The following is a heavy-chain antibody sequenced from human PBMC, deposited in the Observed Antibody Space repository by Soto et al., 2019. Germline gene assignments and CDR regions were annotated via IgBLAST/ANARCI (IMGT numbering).Heavy chain of an antibody. Sequence: DEHLVQSGGGLGQPGGSLGLSCAGSGFNFKTYGMNWVRRAPGKGLEGIAFISATGSTTSYADSVQGRFIVSRDNSNSSLHLQVNSLRSDDTAVYYCAREGCTSASCYSYIRAFDVWGQGTEVSVSS. CDR2: ISATGSTT. CDR1: GFNFKTYG. V-gene: IGHV3-48*01. CDR3: AREGCTSASCYSYIRAFDV. D-gene: IGHD2-21*02. J-gene: IGHJ3*01.